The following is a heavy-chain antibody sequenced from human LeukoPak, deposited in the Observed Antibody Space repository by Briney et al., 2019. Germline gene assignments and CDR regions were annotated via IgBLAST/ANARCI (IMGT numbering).Heavy chain of an antibody. Sequence: GGSLRLSCAASGFTVSSNYMSWVRQAPGKGLEWVSVIYSGGSTYYADSVKGRFTISRDNSKNTLYLQMNSLRAEDTAVYYCATAPEIFDYYDSSGYYYLWYWGQGTLVTVSS. CDR2: IYSGGST. J-gene: IGHJ4*02. CDR3: ATAPEIFDYYDSSGYYYLWY. V-gene: IGHV3-66*01. D-gene: IGHD3-22*01. CDR1: GFTVSSNY.